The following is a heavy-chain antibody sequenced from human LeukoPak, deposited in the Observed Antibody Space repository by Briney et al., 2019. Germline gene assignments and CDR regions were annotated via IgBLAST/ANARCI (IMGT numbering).Heavy chain of an antibody. J-gene: IGHJ4*02. V-gene: IGHV3-21*01. CDR1: GFTFSSYS. Sequence: GGSLRLSCAGSGFTFSSYSMNWVRQAPGKGLEWVSFISSSSSYIYYADSVKGRFTISRDNAKNSLYLQVNSLRAEDTAVYYCAKDPSRRYSSGSSYEYWGQGTLVTVSS. CDR2: ISSSSSYI. CDR3: AKDPSRRYSSGSSYEY. D-gene: IGHD6-19*01.